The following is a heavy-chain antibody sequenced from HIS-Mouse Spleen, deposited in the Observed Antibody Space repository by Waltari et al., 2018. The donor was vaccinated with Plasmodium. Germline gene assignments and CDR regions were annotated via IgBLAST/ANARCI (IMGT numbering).Heavy chain of an antibody. D-gene: IGHD1-26*01. CDR2: ISSSSSTI. J-gene: IGHJ2*01. CDR3: ARADGSYWYFDL. V-gene: IGHV3-48*01. CDR1: GLNLSSYS. Sequence: EVQLVESGGGLVQPGGSLRLSCAASGLNLSSYSMNGVRQAPGKGLEWVSYISSSSSTIYYADSVKGRFTISRDNAKNSLYLQMNSLRAEDTAVYYCARADGSYWYFDLWGRGTLVTVSS.